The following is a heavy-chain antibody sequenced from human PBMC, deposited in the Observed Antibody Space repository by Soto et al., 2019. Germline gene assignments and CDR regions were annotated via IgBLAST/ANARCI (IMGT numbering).Heavy chain of an antibody. CDR3: ARARVLELPNWFDP. D-gene: IGHD1-7*01. CDR1: GGSISSGDYY. CDR2: IYYSGST. J-gene: IGHJ5*02. V-gene: IGHV4-30-4*01. Sequence: SETLSLTCTVSGGSISSGDYYWSWIRQPPGKGLEWIGYIYYSGSTYYNPSLKSRVTISVDTSKNQFSLKLSSVTAADTAVCYCARARVLELPNWFDPWGQGTLVTVSS.